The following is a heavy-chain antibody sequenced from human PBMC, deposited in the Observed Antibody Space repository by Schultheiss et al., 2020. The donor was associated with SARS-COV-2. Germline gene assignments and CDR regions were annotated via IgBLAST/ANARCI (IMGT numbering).Heavy chain of an antibody. CDR3: ASTAIAVAGTYFDY. CDR1: GGSISSSNW. Sequence: SETLSLTCAVSGGSISSSNWWSWVRQPPGKGLEWIGSIYYSGNTYYNPSLKSRVTISADTSKNQFSLKLSSVTAADTAVYYCASTAIAVAGTYFDYWGQGTLVTVSS. J-gene: IGHJ4*02. CDR2: IYYSGNT. D-gene: IGHD6-19*01. V-gene: IGHV4-4*02.